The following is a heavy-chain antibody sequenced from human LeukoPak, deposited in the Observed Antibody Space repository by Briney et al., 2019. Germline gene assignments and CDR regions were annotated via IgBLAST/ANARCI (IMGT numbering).Heavy chain of an antibody. Sequence: PSETPFLPRTFSGGSLSSHYLSWIPQPPREGLEGIGYIYYSGSTNYNPSLKSRVTISVDTSKNQFSLKLSSVTAADTAVYYCARSTQRQWLLLDYWGQGTLVTVSS. CDR2: IYYSGST. V-gene: IGHV4-59*11. J-gene: IGHJ4*02. CDR3: ARSTQRQWLLLDY. D-gene: IGHD3-22*01. CDR1: GGSLSSHY.